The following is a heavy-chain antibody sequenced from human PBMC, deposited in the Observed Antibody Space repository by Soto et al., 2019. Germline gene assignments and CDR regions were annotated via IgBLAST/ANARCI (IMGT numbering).Heavy chain of an antibody. D-gene: IGHD1-26*01. J-gene: IGHJ4*02. V-gene: IGHV3-23*01. CDR3: AKAFDGSYSYYFDY. CDR2: ISGSGGST. CDR1: GFTVGSVA. Sequence: GGAPLLPSAASGFTVGSVAMGWVRQGGGKGLEWVSAISGSGGSTYYADSVKGRFTISRDNSKNTLYLQMNSLRAEDTAVYYCAKAFDGSYSYYFDYWGQGTLVTVSS.